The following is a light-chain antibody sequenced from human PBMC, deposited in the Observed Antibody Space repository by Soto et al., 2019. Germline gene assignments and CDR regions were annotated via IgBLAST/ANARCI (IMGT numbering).Light chain of an antibody. CDR2: WAS. CDR1: QRVLFSSNNKNY. Sequence: DIVMTQSPDSLAVSLGERATVKYKSSQRVLFSSNNKNYLAWYQQTQGQTPKLLIYWASTRESGVPDRFSGGGSGTDCTLPISRLQAEDVEVYYCQQYYSVPITFGQGTRLEI. J-gene: IGKJ5*01. V-gene: IGKV4-1*01. CDR3: QQYYSVPIT.